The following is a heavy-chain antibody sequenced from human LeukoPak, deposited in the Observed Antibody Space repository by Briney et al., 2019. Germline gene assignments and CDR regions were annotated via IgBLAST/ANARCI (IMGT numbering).Heavy chain of an antibody. Sequence: PSVTLSLTCTVSGGSISSSSYFWGRIRQPPGKGMEWIGNIYYSGTTYYNPSLKSRITMSIDTAKNQFSLRVSSVTAADTAVYYCARMTTVITRIYWGQGTLVTVSS. CDR2: IYYSGTT. V-gene: IGHV4-39*01. CDR3: ARMTTVITRIY. D-gene: IGHD4-11*01. J-gene: IGHJ4*02. CDR1: GGSISSSSYF.